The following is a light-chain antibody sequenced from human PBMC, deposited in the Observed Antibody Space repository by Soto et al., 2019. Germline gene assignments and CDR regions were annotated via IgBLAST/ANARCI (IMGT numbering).Light chain of an antibody. CDR3: QQANSFPRT. V-gene: IGKV1D-12*01. CDR1: QDISVR. J-gene: IGKJ3*01. CDR2: AAS. Sequence: DIQMTQSPSSVSASVGDRVTITCRASQDISVRLAWYQQKLGKAPKLLIYAASNLQTGVPSRFSGSGSGTEFTLTISSLQPEDFATYYCQQANSFPRTFGPGTKVDIK.